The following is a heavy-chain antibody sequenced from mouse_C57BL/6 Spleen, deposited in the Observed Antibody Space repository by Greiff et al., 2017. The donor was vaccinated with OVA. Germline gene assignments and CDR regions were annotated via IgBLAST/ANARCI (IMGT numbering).Heavy chain of an antibody. CDR1: GYTFTEYT. CDR2: FYPGSGSI. Sequence: VQLVESGAELVKPGASVKLSCKASGYTFTEYTIHWVKQRSGQGLEWIGWFYPGSGSIKYNEKFKDKATLTADKSSSTVYMELSRLTSEDSAVYFCARHEEAYYSNYGYFDYWGQGTTLTVSS. J-gene: IGHJ2*01. D-gene: IGHD2-5*01. CDR3: ARHEEAYYSNYGYFDY. V-gene: IGHV1-62-2*01.